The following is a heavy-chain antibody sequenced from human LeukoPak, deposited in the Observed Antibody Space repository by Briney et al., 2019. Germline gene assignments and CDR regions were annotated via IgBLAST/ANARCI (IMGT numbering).Heavy chain of an antibody. CDR3: VRDGKDGFNFDF. J-gene: IGHJ4*02. CDR1: GGSIVNYY. D-gene: IGHD5-24*01. Sequence: SETLSLTCTVSGGSIVNYYWSWIRQPPGKGLEWIGHYYYSGSTRYNPSLEGRATISVDTSINQLSLKVSSVTAADTAVYHCVRDGKDGFNFDFCGPGTLVTVSS. CDR2: YYYSGST. V-gene: IGHV4-59*01.